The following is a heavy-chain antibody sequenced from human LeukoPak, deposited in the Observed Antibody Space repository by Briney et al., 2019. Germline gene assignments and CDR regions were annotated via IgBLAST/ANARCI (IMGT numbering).Heavy chain of an antibody. V-gene: IGHV1-69*13. CDR3: HYGDYPYDY. J-gene: IGHJ4*02. CDR2: IIPIFGTA. CDR1: GYTFTSYY. Sequence: AASVKVSCKASGYTFTSYYMHWVRQAPGQGLEWMGGIIPIFGTANYAQKFQGRVTITADESTSTAYMELSSLRSEDTAVYYCHYGDYPYDYWGQGTLVTVSS. D-gene: IGHD4-17*01.